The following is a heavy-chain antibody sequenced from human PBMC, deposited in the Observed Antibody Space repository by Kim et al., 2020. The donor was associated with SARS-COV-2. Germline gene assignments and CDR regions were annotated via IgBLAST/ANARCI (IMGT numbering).Heavy chain of an antibody. Sequence: YAQGFTGRFVFSLDTSVSTAYLQISSLKAEDTAVYHCAREGGVRGVILDYWGQGTLVTVSS. J-gene: IGHJ4*02. V-gene: IGHV7-4-1*02. D-gene: IGHD3-10*01. CDR3: AREGGVRGVILDY.